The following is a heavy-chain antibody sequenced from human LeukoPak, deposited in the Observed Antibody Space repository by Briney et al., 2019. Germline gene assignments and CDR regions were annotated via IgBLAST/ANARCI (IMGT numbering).Heavy chain of an antibody. CDR3: ARRHTGTYWYFDL. CDR1: GYSFINYW. J-gene: IGHJ2*01. CDR2: IYPGDSDT. V-gene: IGHV5-51*01. D-gene: IGHD1-26*01. Sequence: GESLEISCKGFGYSFINYWIGWVRQMPGKGLEWMGIIYPGDSDTTYSPSFQGQVTISVDTSISTAYLQWSSLKASDTAMYYCARRHTGTYWYFDLWGRGTLVTVSS.